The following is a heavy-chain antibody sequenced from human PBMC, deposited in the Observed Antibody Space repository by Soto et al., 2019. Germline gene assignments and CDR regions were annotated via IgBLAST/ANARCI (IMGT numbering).Heavy chain of an antibody. CDR3: ARPILSSGRYYYYGMDV. V-gene: IGHV3-23*01. Sequence: GGSLRLSCAASGFTFSSYAMSWVRQAPGKGLGWVSAISGSGGSTYYADSVKGRFTISRDNSKNTLYLQMNSLRAEDTAVYYCARPILSSGRYYYYGMDVWGQGTTVTVSS. D-gene: IGHD6-19*01. CDR2: ISGSGGST. CDR1: GFTFSSYA. J-gene: IGHJ6*02.